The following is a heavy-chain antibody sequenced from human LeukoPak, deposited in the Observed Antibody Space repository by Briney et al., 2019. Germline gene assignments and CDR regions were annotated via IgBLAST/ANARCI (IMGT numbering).Heavy chain of an antibody. J-gene: IGHJ6*04. CDR2: IIPIFGTA. V-gene: IGHV1-69*06. D-gene: IGHD2-2*01. Sequence: GSSVKVSCKASGGTFSSYAISWVRQAPGQGLEWMGGIIPIFGTANYAQKFQGRVTITADKSTSTAYMELSSLRSEDTAVHYCARLIPAHYYYGMDVWGKGTTVTVSS. CDR3: ARLIPAHYYYGMDV. CDR1: GGTFSSYA.